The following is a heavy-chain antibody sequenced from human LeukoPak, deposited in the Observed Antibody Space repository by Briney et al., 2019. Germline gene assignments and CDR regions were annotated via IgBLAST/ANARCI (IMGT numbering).Heavy chain of an antibody. D-gene: IGHD5-24*01. CDR1: GGTFSSYA. J-gene: IGHJ4*02. V-gene: IGHV1-69*01. Sequence: EASVTVSCTASGGTFSSYAISRVRQAPGQGLEWMGGIIPIFGTANYAQKFQGRVTITADESTSTAYMELSSLRSEDTAVYYCARERDGYRYFDYWGQGTLVTVSS. CDR2: IIPIFGTA. CDR3: ARERDGYRYFDY.